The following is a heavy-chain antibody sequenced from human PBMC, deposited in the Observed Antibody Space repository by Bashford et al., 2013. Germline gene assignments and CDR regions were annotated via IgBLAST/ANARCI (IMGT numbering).Heavy chain of an antibody. J-gene: IGHJ5*02. CDR1: GFTFSSYW. V-gene: IGHV3-7*01. CDR2: IKHDGSAN. CDR3: ARGPRSGYSTSWFDP. D-gene: IGHD3-3*01. Sequence: GSLRLSCAASGFTFSSYWMGWVRQAPGKGLEWVANIKHDGSANYYVDSVKGRFTISRDNAKNSLCLQMDSLRAEDTAVYLCARGPRSGYSTSWFDPWGQGTLVTVSS.